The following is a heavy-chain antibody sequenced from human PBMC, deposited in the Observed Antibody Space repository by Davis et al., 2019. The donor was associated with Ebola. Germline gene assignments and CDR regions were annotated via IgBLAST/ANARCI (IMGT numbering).Heavy chain of an antibody. J-gene: IGHJ4*02. CDR2: IKQDGSEK. CDR3: ARVVLYSVHY. V-gene: IGHV3-7*01. D-gene: IGHD3-10*02. CDR1: GFTFSDFY. Sequence: ESLKIFCAASGFTFSDFYMSWVRQAPGKGLEWVANIKQDGSEKYYVDSVKGRFTISRDNAKNSLYLQMNSLRAEDTAVYYCARVVLYSVHYWGQGTLVTVSS.